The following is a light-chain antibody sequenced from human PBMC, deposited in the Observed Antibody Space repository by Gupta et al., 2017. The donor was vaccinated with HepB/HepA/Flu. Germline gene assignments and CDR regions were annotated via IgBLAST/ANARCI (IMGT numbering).Light chain of an antibody. V-gene: IGLV2-14*03. Sequence: QSALTQPASVSGSPGQSIAISCTGTSSDIGAYDFVSWYQQHPDKAPKLMIHNVHNRPAGVSNRFSGSKSGNTASLTISGLQADDEADYYCSSDTSSGTVVFGGGTKLTVL. CDR1: SSDIGAYDF. CDR2: NVH. CDR3: SSDTSSGTVV. J-gene: IGLJ3*02.